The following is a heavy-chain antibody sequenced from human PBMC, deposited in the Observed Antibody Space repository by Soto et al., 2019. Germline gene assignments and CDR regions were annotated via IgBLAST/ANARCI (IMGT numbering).Heavy chain of an antibody. CDR1: GGTFSSYT. CDR3: ARDRRDIVVVPAATNWFDP. V-gene: IGHV1-69*04. J-gene: IGHJ5*02. D-gene: IGHD2-2*01. Sequence: SVKVSCKASGGTFSSYTISWVRQAPGQGLEWMGRIIPILGIANYAQKFQGRVTITADKSTSTAYMELSSLRSEDTAVYYCARDRRDIVVVPAATNWFDPWGQGTLVTVSS. CDR2: IIPILGIA.